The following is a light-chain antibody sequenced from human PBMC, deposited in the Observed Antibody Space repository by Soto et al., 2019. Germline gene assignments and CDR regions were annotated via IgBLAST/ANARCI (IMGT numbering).Light chain of an antibody. CDR1: SSDVGGYTY. V-gene: IGLV2-8*01. CDR3: SSFAGNNNLV. J-gene: IGLJ2*01. Sequence: QSALTQPPSASGSPGQSVTISCTGTSSDVGGYTYVYWYQQHPGKAPKLMISEVSKRPSGVPDRFSGSKSGNTASLTVSGRQADDEADYYCSSFAGNNNLVFGGGTKLTVL. CDR2: EVS.